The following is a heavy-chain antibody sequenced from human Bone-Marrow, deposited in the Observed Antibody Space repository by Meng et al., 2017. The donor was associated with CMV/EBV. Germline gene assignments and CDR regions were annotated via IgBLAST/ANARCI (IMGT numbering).Heavy chain of an antibody. CDR3: ATAPYGDSPLVD. CDR1: GFTFSSYG. V-gene: IGHV3-21*01. Sequence: GGSLRLSCAASGFTFSSYGMNWVRQAPGKGLEWVSSISSDSAYIYYPDSVKGRFSISRDNAKNSLYLQMNSLRAEDTAVYYCATAPYGDSPLVDWGQGTLVTVSS. CDR2: ISSDSAYI. D-gene: IGHD4-17*01. J-gene: IGHJ4*02.